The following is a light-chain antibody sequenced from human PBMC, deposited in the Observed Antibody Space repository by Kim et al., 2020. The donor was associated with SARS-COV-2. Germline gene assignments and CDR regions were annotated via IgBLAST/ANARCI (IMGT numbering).Light chain of an antibody. CDR3: QQRSSWPLT. CDR1: QSVSTS. Sequence: LAPGHRAPLSCRASQSVSTSFAWFQQKPGQAPRIVIYDASNRATGIPARFSGSGSGTDFTLTINSLEPEDVAVYYCQQRSSWPLTFGGGTRLEI. J-gene: IGKJ4*01. CDR2: DAS. V-gene: IGKV3-11*01.